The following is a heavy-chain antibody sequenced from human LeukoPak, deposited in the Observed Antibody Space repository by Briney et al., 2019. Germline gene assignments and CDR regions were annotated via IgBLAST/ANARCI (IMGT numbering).Heavy chain of an antibody. J-gene: IGHJ4*02. D-gene: IGHD3-22*01. Sequence: ASVKVSCKASGYTFTGYYMHWVRQAPGQGLEWMGWINPNSGGINYAQKFQGRVTMTRDTSISTAYMELSRLRSDDTAVYYCARGEAYYDSSGLFDYSGQGTLVTVSS. CDR3: ARGEAYYDSSGLFDY. CDR2: INPNSGGI. CDR1: GYTFTGYY. V-gene: IGHV1-2*02.